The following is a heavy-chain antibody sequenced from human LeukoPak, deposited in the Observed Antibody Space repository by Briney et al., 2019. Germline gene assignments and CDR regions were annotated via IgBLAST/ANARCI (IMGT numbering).Heavy chain of an antibody. D-gene: IGHD3-10*01. V-gene: IGHV3-23*01. CDR1: GFTFSSYA. Sequence: TGGSLRLSCAASGFTFSSYAMSWVRQAPGKGLEWVSAISGSGGSTYYADSVKGRFTISRDNSKNTLYLQMNSLRAEDTAVYYCPLKSRSYEEGRDYWGQGTLVTVSS. J-gene: IGHJ4*02. CDR2: ISGSGGST. CDR3: PLKSRSYEEGRDY.